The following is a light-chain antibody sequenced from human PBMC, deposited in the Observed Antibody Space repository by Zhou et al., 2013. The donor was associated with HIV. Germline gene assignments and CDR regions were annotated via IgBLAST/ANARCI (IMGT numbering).Light chain of an antibody. CDR3: QQYSSSFT. CDR2: QTS. CDR1: QSVNNY. Sequence: EIVLTQSPATLSLSPGDRATLSCRASQSVNNYLAWYQQKDGQAPRLLIYQTSTRATGIPARFSGSGSGTDFSLTISRLEPEDFAVYYCQQYSSSFTFGPGTKVDIK. J-gene: IGKJ3*01. V-gene: IGKV3-11*01.